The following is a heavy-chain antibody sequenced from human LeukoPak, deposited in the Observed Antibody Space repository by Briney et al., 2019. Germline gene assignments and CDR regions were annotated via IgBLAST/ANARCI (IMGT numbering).Heavy chain of an antibody. CDR2: IYYSGST. CDR3: ARDGDSRDAFDI. D-gene: IGHD3-22*01. CDR1: GGSISSYY. Sequence: SGTRSLTCTVSGGSISSYYWSWIRQPPGKGLEWIGYIYYSGSTNYNPSLKSRVTISVDTSKNQFSLKLSSVTAADTAVYYCARDGDSRDAFDIWGQGTMVTVSS. J-gene: IGHJ3*02. V-gene: IGHV4-59*01.